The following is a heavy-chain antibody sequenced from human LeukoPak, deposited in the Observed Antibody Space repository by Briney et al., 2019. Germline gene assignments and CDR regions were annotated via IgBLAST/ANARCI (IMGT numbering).Heavy chain of an antibody. V-gene: IGHV4-4*08. CDR3: ASGAGWLIDY. D-gene: IGHD6-19*01. J-gene: IGHJ4*02. CDR1: GGHIDSFF. CDR2: TDNSGST. Sequence: SETLSLTCTVSGGHIDSFFWNWIRQPPGKGLEWIGYTDNSGSTKYSPSLKSRITMSRDTSKKQFSLKLTPVTAADTAMYYCASGAGWLIDYWGQGTLVSVSS.